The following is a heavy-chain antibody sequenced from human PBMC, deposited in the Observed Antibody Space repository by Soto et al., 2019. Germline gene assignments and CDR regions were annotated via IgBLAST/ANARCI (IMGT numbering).Heavy chain of an antibody. CDR2: IYYSGST. CDR3: ARDRKYYDSSGSRTVGSYFDI. V-gene: IGHV4-31*03. Sequence: PSETLSLTCTVSGGSISSGGYYWSWIRQHPGKGLEWIGYIYYSGSTYYNPSLKSRVTISVDTSKNQVSLKLSSVTAADTAVYYCARDRKYYDSSGSRTVGSYFDIWGQGTMVTVSS. D-gene: IGHD3-22*01. CDR1: GGSISSGGYY. J-gene: IGHJ3*02.